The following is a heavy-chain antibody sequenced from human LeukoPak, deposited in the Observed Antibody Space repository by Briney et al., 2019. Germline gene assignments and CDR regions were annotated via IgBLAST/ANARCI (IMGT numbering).Heavy chain of an antibody. Sequence: GGSLRLSCAASGFTFSSYSMNWVRQAPGKGLEWVSSISSSSSYIYYADSVKGRFTISRDNSKNTVFLHLTSLRSEDTAMYYCAKDRGDFPPYFDFWGQGTLVTVSS. CDR2: ISSSSSYI. D-gene: IGHD2-21*02. CDR1: GFTFSSYS. CDR3: AKDRGDFPPYFDF. J-gene: IGHJ4*02. V-gene: IGHV3-21*06.